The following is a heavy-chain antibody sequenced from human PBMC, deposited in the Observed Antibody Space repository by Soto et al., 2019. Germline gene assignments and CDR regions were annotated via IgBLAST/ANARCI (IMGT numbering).Heavy chain of an antibody. V-gene: IGHV3-23*01. D-gene: IGHD6-13*01. Sequence: PGGSLRLSCAASGFTFSSYAMSWVRQAPGKGLEWVSAISGSGGSTYYADSVKGRFTISRDNSKNTLYLQMNSLRAEDTAVYYCAKVFLPYSSSWHTLYGMDVWGQGTTVTVSS. J-gene: IGHJ6*02. CDR2: ISGSGGST. CDR1: GFTFSSYA. CDR3: AKVFLPYSSSWHTLYGMDV.